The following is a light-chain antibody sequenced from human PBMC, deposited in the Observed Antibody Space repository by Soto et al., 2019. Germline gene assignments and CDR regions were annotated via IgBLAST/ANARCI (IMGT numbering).Light chain of an antibody. CDR1: SSDVGIYNL. V-gene: IGLV2-23*01. CDR2: EGN. CDR3: CSYASRSNLV. Sequence: QSALTQPTSVSGSPGQSITVSCTGTSSDVGIYNLVSWYQQHPGKAPKLMIYEGNKRPSGVSNRFSGSKSGNTASLTISGLQAEDEADYYCCSYASRSNLVFGTGTKLTVL. J-gene: IGLJ1*01.